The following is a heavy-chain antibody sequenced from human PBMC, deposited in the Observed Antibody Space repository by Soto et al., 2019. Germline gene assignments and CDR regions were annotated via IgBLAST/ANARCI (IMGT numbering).Heavy chain of an antibody. J-gene: IGHJ4*02. D-gene: IGHD1-1*01. CDR1: GFSLSNARMG. CDR2: IFSNDEK. Sequence: QVTLKESGPVLVKPTETLTLTCTVSGFSLSNARMGVSWIRQPPGKALEWLAHIFSNDEKSYSTSLKSRLTHSKATSKSPVVLTMTNMDPVDTATYYCARISHRGGYTFDYWGQGTLVTVSS. CDR3: ARISHRGGYTFDY. V-gene: IGHV2-26*01.